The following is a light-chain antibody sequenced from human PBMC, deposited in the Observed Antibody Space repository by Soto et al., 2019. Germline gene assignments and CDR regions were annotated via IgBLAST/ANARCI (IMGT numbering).Light chain of an antibody. CDR2: EVS. Sequence: QSALTQPPSASGSPGQSVTISCTGTRSDVGGYNYVSWYQQHPGKAPKLMIYEVSKRPSGVPDRFSGSKSGNTASLTVSGLQAEDEADYYCSSDAGSNNLVFGGGTKLTFL. CDR1: RSDVGGYNY. CDR3: SSDAGSNNLV. J-gene: IGLJ3*02. V-gene: IGLV2-8*01.